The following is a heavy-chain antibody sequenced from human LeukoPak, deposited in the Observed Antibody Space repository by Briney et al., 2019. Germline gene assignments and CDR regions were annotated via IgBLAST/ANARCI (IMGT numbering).Heavy chain of an antibody. CDR3: AREGDRHFTFDY. CDR2: MSYDGGEK. J-gene: IGHJ4*02. Sequence: GGSLRLSCAASGSFSGHLLHWVRQAPGKGLEWVAGMSYDGGEKYYADSVRGRFAISRDNSKNTVYLEMNSLRPEDAAVYYCAREGDRHFTFDYWGRGTLVTVPS. CDR1: GSFSGHL. V-gene: IGHV3-30*01. D-gene: IGHD2/OR15-2a*01.